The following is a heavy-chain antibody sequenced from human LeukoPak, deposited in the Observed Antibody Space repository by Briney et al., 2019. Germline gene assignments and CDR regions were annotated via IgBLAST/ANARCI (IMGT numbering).Heavy chain of an antibody. J-gene: IGHJ4*02. CDR2: IDSDGNST. CDR3: ASEGTTGTTWGPDY. CDR1: GFTFSSYG. V-gene: IGHV3-74*01. Sequence: PGGSLRLSCAASGFTFSSYGMSWVRQAPGKGLVWVSRIDSDGNSTAYADSVKGRFTISRDNAKNTLYLQMNSLRAEDTAVYYCASEGTTGTTWGPDYWGQGTLVTVPS. D-gene: IGHD1-1*01.